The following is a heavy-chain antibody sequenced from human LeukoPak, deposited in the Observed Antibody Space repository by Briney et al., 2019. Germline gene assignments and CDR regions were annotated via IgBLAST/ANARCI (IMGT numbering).Heavy chain of an antibody. CDR1: GGSISSYY. CDR3: ARATTTYYFDS. D-gene: IGHD4-11*01. J-gene: IGHJ4*02. CDR2: ISDSEST. Sequence: PSETLSLTCTVSGGSISSYYWSWIRQPPGKGLEWIGYISDSESTNYNSPLESRITISLDTSKNQFSLKLTSLTAADTAVYYCARATTTYYFDSWGRGILVTVSS. V-gene: IGHV4-59*01.